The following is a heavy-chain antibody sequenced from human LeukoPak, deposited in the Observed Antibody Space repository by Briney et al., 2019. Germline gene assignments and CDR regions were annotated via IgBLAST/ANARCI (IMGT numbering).Heavy chain of an antibody. D-gene: IGHD2-15*01. J-gene: IGHJ4*02. CDR3: ARTYCSGGSCHFDY. Sequence: SETLSLTCTVSGGSISTYYWSWIRQPPGKGLEWIGYIYYSGNTDSNPSLKSRVTISVDTSKNQFSLKLGSVTAADTAVYYCARTYCSGGSCHFDYWGQGTLVTVSS. CDR1: GGSISTYY. V-gene: IGHV4-59*08. CDR2: IYYSGNT.